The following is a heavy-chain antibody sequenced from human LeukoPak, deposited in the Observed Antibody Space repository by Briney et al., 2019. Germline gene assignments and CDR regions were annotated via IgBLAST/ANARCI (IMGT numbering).Heavy chain of an antibody. CDR2: ISGNGGST. D-gene: IGHD3-16*01. CDR1: GFTFSSYA. J-gene: IGHJ4*02. V-gene: IGHV3-64*01. Sequence: GGSLRLSCAASGFTFSSYAVHWVRQAPGKGLEYVSAISGNGGSTYYANSVKGRFTISRDNSKNTLYLQMGSLRAEDMAVYYCARARGMNRNFDYWGQGTLVTVSS. CDR3: ARARGMNRNFDY.